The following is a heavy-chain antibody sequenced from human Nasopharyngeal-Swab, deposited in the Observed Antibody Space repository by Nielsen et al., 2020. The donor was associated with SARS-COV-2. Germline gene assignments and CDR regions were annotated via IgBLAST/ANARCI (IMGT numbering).Heavy chain of an antibody. Sequence: SETLSLTCTVSGGSISSYYWGWIRQPPGKGLEWIGSIYYSGSTYYNPSLKSRVTISVDTSKNQFSLKLSSVTAADTAVYYCARVGGITMIVVVIPAWFDPWGQGTLVTVSS. CDR2: IYYSGST. D-gene: IGHD3-22*01. CDR3: ARVGGITMIVVVIPAWFDP. CDR1: GGSISSYY. V-gene: IGHV4-39*07. J-gene: IGHJ5*02.